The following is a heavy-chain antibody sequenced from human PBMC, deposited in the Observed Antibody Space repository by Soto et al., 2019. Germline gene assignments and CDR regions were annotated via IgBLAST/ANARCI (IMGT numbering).Heavy chain of an antibody. CDR2: TNGDGSTT. D-gene: IGHD6-13*01. CDR1: GFTFSVYW. CDR3: ARGFSSSWYVAY. J-gene: IGHJ4*02. V-gene: IGHV3-74*01. Sequence: VGSLRLSCAASGFTFSVYWIHWVRQAPGKGLVWVSRTNGDGSTTSYADSVKGRFTISRDNAKHTLYLQMNGLRAEDTAVYYCARGFSSSWYVAYWGQGTLVTVSS.